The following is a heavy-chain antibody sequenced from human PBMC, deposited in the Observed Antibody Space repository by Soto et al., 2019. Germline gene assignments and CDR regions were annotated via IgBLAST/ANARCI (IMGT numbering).Heavy chain of an antibody. D-gene: IGHD2-2*01. CDR3: ARDSPAAALDY. CDR1: GGSISSYY. Sequence: SETLSLTCTVSGGSISSYYWSWIRQPPGKGLEWIGYIYYSGSTNYNPSLKSRVTISVDTSKNQFSLKLSSVTAADTAVYYCARDSPAAALDYWGQGTLVTVSS. V-gene: IGHV4-59*01. CDR2: IYYSGST. J-gene: IGHJ4*02.